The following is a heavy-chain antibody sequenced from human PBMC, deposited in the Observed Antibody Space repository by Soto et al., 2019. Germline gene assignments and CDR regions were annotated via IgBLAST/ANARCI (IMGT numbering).Heavy chain of an antibody. CDR3: ARGSGESCYGYCYFDN. J-gene: IGHJ4*02. V-gene: IGHV3-7*01. CDR1: GFTFNNYW. D-gene: IGHD2-15*01. Sequence: GGSLRLSCAASGFTFNNYWMTWVRQAPGKGLEWVANVKQDGNEKYHVDSVQGRFTISRDNAKNSLYLQMNSLRAEDTAVYYCARGSGESCYGYCYFDNWGQGT. CDR2: VKQDGNEK.